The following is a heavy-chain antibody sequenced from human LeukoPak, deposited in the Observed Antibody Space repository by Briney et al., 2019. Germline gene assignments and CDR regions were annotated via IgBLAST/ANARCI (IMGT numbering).Heavy chain of an antibody. D-gene: IGHD5-24*01. CDR3: VRDKDTYNEFYDY. CDR1: GFIFSRYW. CDR2: KKQDGSAI. V-gene: IGHV3-7*01. J-gene: IGHJ4*02. Sequence: GGSLRLSCGASGFIFSRYWMSWVRQAPSKGPEWVANKKQDGSAIVYEDSVKGRFTISRDNAKNSLYLQMNSLRAEDTALYYCVRDKDTYNEFYDYWGQGTLVTVSS.